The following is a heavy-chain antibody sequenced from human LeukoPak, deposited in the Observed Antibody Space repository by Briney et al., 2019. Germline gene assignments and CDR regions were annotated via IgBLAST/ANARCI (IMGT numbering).Heavy chain of an antibody. CDR2: ISYDGSNK. CDR1: GFTFSSYA. V-gene: IGHV3-30-3*01. Sequence: PGGSLRLSCAASGFTFSSYAMHWVRQAPGKGLEWVAVISYDGSNKYYADSVKGRFTISRDNSKNTLYLQMNSLRAEDTAVYYCARVYGWTYYYYGMDVWGQGTTVTVSS. CDR3: ARVYGWTYYYYGMDV. J-gene: IGHJ6*02. D-gene: IGHD3-10*01.